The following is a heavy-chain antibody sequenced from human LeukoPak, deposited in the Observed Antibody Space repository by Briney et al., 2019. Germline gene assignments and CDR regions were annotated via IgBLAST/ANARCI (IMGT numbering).Heavy chain of an antibody. J-gene: IGHJ4*02. Sequence: PAGGSLRLSCTASGFSFSDHYMDWVRQAPGKGLEWVGRSRNKAQSYTTEFAASVKGRFTISRDDSKNALFLQMNSLKTEDTAVYYCARAAAGLFNYYFDYWGQGTLVTVSS. CDR2: SRNKAQSYTT. CDR1: GFSFSDHY. V-gene: IGHV3-72*01. CDR3: ARAAAGLFNYYFDY. D-gene: IGHD6-13*01.